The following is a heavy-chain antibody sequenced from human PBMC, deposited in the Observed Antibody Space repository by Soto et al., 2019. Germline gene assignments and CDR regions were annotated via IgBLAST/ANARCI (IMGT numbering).Heavy chain of an antibody. D-gene: IGHD2-21*02. CDR2: ISYDGSNK. V-gene: IGHV3-30*18. CDR1: GFTFSLYG. CDR3: TKDLLTYCGGDCYSRGYYFDF. Sequence: GGSLRLSCAASGFTFSLYGLHWVRQPPGKGLEWVAVISYDGSNKYYADSVKGRFTISRDNSKNTLYLQMNSLRADDTAVYYCTKDLLTYCGGDCYSRGYYFDFWGQGALVTVSS. J-gene: IGHJ4*02.